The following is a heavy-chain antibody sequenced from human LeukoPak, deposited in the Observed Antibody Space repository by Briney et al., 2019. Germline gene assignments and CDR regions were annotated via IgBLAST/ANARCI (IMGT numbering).Heavy chain of an antibody. Sequence: SETLSLTCAVYGGSFSGYYWSWIRQPPGKGLEWIGEINHSGSTNYNPSLKSRVTISVDTSKNQFSLKLSSVTAADTAVYYCARSRGAFDIWGQGTMVTVSS. CDR2: INHSGST. CDR3: ARSRGAFDI. J-gene: IGHJ3*02. D-gene: IGHD3-10*01. CDR1: GGSFSGYY. V-gene: IGHV4-34*01.